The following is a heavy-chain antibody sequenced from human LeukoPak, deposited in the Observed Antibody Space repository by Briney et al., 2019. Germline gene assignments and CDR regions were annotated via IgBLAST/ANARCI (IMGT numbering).Heavy chain of an antibody. J-gene: IGHJ6*02. CDR1: GFTFSSYE. CDR2: ISSSGSTI. CDR3: ASEPMVPYGMDV. Sequence: GGSLRLSCAASGFTFSSYEMTWVRQAPGKGLEWVSYISSSGSTIYYADSVKGRFTISRDNAKNSLYLQMNSLRAEDTAVYYCASEPMVPYGMDVWGQGTTVTVSS. D-gene: IGHD4/OR15-4a*01. V-gene: IGHV3-48*03.